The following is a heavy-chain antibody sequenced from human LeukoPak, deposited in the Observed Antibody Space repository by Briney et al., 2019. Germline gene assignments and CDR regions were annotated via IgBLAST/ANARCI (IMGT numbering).Heavy chain of an antibody. Sequence: ASVKVSCKVSGYTLTELSMHWVRQAPGKGLEWMGGFDLEDGETIYAQKLQGRVTMTEDTSTDTAYMELSSLRSEDTAVYYCATDFWRAVAGTAWGQGTLVTVSS. J-gene: IGHJ4*02. CDR3: ATDFWRAVAGTA. V-gene: IGHV1-24*01. CDR2: FDLEDGET. D-gene: IGHD6-19*01. CDR1: GYTLTELS.